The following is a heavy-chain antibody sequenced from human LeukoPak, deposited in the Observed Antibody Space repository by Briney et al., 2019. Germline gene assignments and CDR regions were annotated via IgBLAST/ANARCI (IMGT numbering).Heavy chain of an antibody. V-gene: IGHV3-11*01. CDR2: ISPGGDDI. CDR3: ASGRDIAVAGPGGYFDY. D-gene: IGHD6-19*01. J-gene: IGHJ4*02. CDR1: GFTFSDYH. Sequence: PGGSLRLSCAPSGFTFSDYHMNWIRQAPGKELEWVSYISPGGDDIYFADSVKGRFTISRDNAKNSLYLQMNSLTAEDTAVYYCASGRDIAVAGPGGYFDYWGQGTLVTVSS.